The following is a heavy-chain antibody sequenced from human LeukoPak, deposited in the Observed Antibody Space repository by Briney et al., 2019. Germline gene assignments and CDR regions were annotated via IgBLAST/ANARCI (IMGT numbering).Heavy chain of an antibody. CDR2: ISSRSSTI. J-gene: IGHJ6*02. CDR1: GFTFGTYS. CDR3: ARDLDTYYGMDV. D-gene: IGHD5-18*01. Sequence: GGSLRLSCAASGFTFGTYSMNWVRQAPGKGLEWVSYISSRSSTIYYVDSVKGRFTISRDNAKNSLYLQMNSLRAEDTAVYYCARDLDTYYGMDVWGQGTTVTVSS. V-gene: IGHV3-48*01.